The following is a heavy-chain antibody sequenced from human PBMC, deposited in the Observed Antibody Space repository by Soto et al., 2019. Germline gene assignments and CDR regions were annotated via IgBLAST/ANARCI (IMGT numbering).Heavy chain of an antibody. Sequence: PSETLSLTCPVSGGSISSGFYYWTWIRQHPGKGLEWIGYNYYSGITYYNPSLKSRVTISLDTSKNQFSLKLSSVTAADTAVYYCARGSSIAGLYYGMDVWGQGTTVTVSS. CDR2: NYYSGIT. CDR1: GGSISSGFYY. D-gene: IGHD6-6*01. V-gene: IGHV4-31*03. J-gene: IGHJ6*02. CDR3: ARGSSIAGLYYGMDV.